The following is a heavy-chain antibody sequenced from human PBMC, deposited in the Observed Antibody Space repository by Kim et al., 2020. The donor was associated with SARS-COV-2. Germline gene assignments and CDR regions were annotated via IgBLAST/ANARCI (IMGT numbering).Heavy chain of an antibody. Sequence: GGSLRLSCAASGFTFSSYAMHWVRQAPGKGLEWVAVIWYDGSNKYYADSVKGRFTISRDNSKNTLYLQMNSLRAEDTAVYYCARDEFSGFWSGNLPIYLDIWGKGTTVTVSS. D-gene: IGHD3-3*01. CDR3: ARDEFSGFWSGNLPIYLDI. CDR1: GFTFSSYA. J-gene: IGHJ6*03. CDR2: IWYDGSNK. V-gene: IGHV3-33*01.